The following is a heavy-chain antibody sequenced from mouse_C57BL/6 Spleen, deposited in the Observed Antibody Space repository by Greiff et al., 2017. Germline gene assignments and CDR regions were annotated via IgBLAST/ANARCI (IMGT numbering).Heavy chain of an antibody. D-gene: IGHD3-2*02. Sequence: QVQLQQPGAELVKPGASVKLSCKASGYTFTSYWMQWVKQRPGQGLEWIGEIDPSDSYTNYNQKFKGKATLTVDTSSSTASMQLSSLTSEDSAVYYFAREGRTAQATFGVDYWGQGTSVTVSS. CDR3: AREGRTAQATFGVDY. V-gene: IGHV1-50*01. CDR2: IDPSDSYT. J-gene: IGHJ4*01. CDR1: GYTFTSYW.